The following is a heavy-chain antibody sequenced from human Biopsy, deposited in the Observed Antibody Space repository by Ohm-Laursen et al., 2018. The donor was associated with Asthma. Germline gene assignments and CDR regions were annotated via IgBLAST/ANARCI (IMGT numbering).Heavy chain of an antibody. V-gene: IGHV1-24*01. Sequence: SSVKVSCKLYGNSLTDLSMHWVRQAPGQGLEWMGGHDHEEGGTVNARRFQGRVTMTEDTSTDTAYMELSSLSSDDTAVYYCASDFPKDYVRYNFQFWGQGTLATVSS. CDR2: HDHEEGGT. D-gene: IGHD4-17*01. CDR3: ASDFPKDYVRYNFQF. CDR1: GNSLTDLS. J-gene: IGHJ4*02.